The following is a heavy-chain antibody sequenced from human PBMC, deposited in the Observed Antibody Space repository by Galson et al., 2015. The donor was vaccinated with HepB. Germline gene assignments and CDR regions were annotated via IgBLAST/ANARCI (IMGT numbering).Heavy chain of an antibody. CDR1: GFTFSSYW. CDR2: IKQDGSEK. Sequence: SLRLSCAASGFTFSSYWMSWVRQAPGKGLEWVANIKQDGSEKYYVDSVKGRFTISRDNAKNSLYLQMNSLRAEDTAVYYCARDKAIAAAGFDYWGQGTLVTVSS. D-gene: IGHD6-13*01. V-gene: IGHV3-7*03. CDR3: ARDKAIAAAGFDY. J-gene: IGHJ4*02.